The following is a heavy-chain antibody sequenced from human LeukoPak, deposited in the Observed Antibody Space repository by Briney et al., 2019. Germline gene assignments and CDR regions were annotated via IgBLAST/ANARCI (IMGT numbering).Heavy chain of an antibody. Sequence: GGSLRLSCAASGFTFDDYGMSWVRQAPGKGLEWVSVIYSGGSTYYADSVKGRFTISRDNSKNTLYLQMNSLRAEDTAVYYCARMRGTYSSMMWFDPWGQGTLVTVSS. V-gene: IGHV3-53*01. J-gene: IGHJ5*02. D-gene: IGHD6-13*01. CDR2: IYSGGST. CDR3: ARMRGTYSSMMWFDP. CDR1: GFTFDDYG.